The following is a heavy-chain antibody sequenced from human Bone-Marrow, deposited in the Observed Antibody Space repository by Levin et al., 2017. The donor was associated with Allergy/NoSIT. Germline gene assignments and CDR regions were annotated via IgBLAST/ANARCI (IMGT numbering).Heavy chain of an antibody. CDR3: TVGSRYYNEGHWR. CDR2: FKGRGHGGTP. V-gene: IGHV3-15*03. J-gene: IGHJ4*02. CDR1: GFIDADAW. D-gene: IGHD3-10*01. Sequence: PGGSLRLSCAASGFIDADAWMSWVRLAPGRGLESVGLFKGRGHGGTPHYAAFVIGRFTISRDTSRNALYLQMNSLTTEDTAVYYCTVGSRYYNEGHWRWGQGTLVTVSS.